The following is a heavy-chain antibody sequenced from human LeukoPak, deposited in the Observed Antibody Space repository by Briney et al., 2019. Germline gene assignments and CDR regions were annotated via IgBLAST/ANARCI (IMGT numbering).Heavy chain of an antibody. CDR2: IWYDGSNK. CDR3: TTDNAPGMDV. D-gene: IGHD2-2*01. CDR1: GFTFSSYW. Sequence: GGSLRLSCAASGFTFSSYWMSWVRQAPGKGLEWVAVIWYDGSNKYYADSVKGRFTISRDNSKNTLYLQMNSLKTEDTAVYYCTTDNAPGMDVWGQGTTVTVSS. V-gene: IGHV3-33*08. J-gene: IGHJ6*02.